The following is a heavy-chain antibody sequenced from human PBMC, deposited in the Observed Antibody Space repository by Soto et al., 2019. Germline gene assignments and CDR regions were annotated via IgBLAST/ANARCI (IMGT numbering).Heavy chain of an antibody. Sequence: GGSLRLSCAASGFTVSSNYMSWVRQAPGKGLEWVSVIYSGGSTYYADSVKGRFTISRHNSKNTLYLQMNSLRAEDTAVYYCARDGVGGSSSPDSRQLYYYYYMDVWGKGTTVTVSS. V-gene: IGHV3-53*04. J-gene: IGHJ6*03. CDR1: GFTVSSNY. CDR3: ARDGVGGSSSPDSRQLYYYYYMDV. D-gene: IGHD6-13*01. CDR2: IYSGGST.